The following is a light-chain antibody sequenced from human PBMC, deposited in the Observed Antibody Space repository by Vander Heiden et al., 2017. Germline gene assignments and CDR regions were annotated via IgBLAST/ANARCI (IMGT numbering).Light chain of an antibody. J-gene: IGKJ2*01. V-gene: IGKV2D-29*01. Sequence: DIAMTQTALSLSVTPGQPASIPCKSSQSLLHSDGKTYLHWYLQKPGQPPQLLIYEVSNRLSRVPDKVSGRGSKADFTLKVSRVEAEDVGVYYCKQSIQLPGTFGQGTKLEI. CDR2: EVS. CDR1: QSLLHSDGKTY. CDR3: KQSIQLPGT.